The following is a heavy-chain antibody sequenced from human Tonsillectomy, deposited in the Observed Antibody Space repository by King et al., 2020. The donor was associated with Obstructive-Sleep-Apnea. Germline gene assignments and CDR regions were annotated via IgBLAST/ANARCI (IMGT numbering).Heavy chain of an antibody. J-gene: IGHJ6*02. CDR3: ARDFRVRFGELFNYYSGMDV. Sequence: VQLVESGGGVVQPGRSLRLSCAASGFTFSSYTMHWVRQAPGKGLEWVAVISYDGTNKYYADSVKGRFTISRDNSKNTLYLQMNSLRAEDTAVYYCARDFRVRFGELFNYYSGMDVWGQGTTVTVSS. CDR2: ISYDGTNK. V-gene: IGHV3-30-3*01. CDR1: GFTFSSYT. D-gene: IGHD3-10*01.